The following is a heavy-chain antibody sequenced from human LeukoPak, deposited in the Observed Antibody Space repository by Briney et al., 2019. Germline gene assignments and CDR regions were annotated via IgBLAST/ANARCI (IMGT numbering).Heavy chain of an antibody. D-gene: IGHD6-13*01. CDR2: IIPILGIA. Sequence: ASVKVSCKASGGTFSSYAISWVRQAPGQGLEWMGRIIPILGIANYAQKFQGRVTITADKSTSTAYMELSSLRSDDTAVYYCARAAAAGTRWFDPWGQGTLVTVSS. V-gene: IGHV1-69*04. J-gene: IGHJ5*02. CDR3: ARAAAAGTRWFDP. CDR1: GGTFSSYA.